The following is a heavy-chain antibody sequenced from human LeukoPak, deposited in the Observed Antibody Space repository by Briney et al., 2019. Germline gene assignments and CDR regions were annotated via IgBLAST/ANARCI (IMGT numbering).Heavy chain of an antibody. Sequence: GGPLRLSCAASGFTFNSYGIHWVRQAPGKGLEWVAFIRFDGSNNYYADSVEGRFTISRDNSKNTLYLQMNSLRAEDTAVYYCAKDGGGYYPYYYYYMDVWGKGTTVTISS. CDR3: AKDGGGYYPYYYYYMDV. CDR2: IRFDGSNN. D-gene: IGHD3-22*01. V-gene: IGHV3-30*02. J-gene: IGHJ6*03. CDR1: GFTFNSYG.